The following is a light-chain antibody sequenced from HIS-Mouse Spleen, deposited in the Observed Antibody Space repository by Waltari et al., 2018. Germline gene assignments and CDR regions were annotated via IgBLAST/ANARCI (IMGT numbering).Light chain of an antibody. CDR1: SSDVGGYNY. CDR2: DVN. V-gene: IGLV2-14*03. J-gene: IGLJ3*02. Sequence: QSALTQPASVSGSPGQSITISCTGTSSDVGGYNYVSWYQQHPGKAPKLMIYDVNNRPSGVSNRVSGSKSGNTASLTISGHQAEDEADYYCSSYTSSSTRVFGGGTKLTVL. CDR3: SSYTSSSTRV.